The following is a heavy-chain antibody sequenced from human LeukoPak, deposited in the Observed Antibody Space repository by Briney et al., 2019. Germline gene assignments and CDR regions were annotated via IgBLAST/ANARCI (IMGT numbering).Heavy chain of an antibody. D-gene: IGHD3-3*01. CDR2: ISAYNGNT. CDR3: ARAGGFYDFWSGYYTRSYYYYMDV. J-gene: IGHJ6*03. CDR1: GYTFTSYG. V-gene: IGHV1-18*01. Sequence: ASVKVSCKASGYTFTSYGISWVRQAPGRGLEWTGWISAYNGNTNYAQKLQGRVTMTTDTSTSTAYMELRSLRSDDTAVYYCARAGGFYDFWSGYYTRSYYYYMDVWGKGTTVTVSS.